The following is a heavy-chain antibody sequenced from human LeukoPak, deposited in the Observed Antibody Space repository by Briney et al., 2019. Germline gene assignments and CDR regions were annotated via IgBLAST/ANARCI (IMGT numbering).Heavy chain of an antibody. Sequence: SETLSLTCAVYGGSFSGYYWSWIRQPPGKGLEWIGEINQSGSTNYNPSLKSRVTISVDTSKNQFSLKLSSVTAADTAVYYCARDPYVGSYYAYYYYYMDVWGKGTTVTVSS. D-gene: IGHD3-16*01. J-gene: IGHJ6*03. CDR3: ARDPYVGSYYAYYYYYMDV. CDR2: INQSGST. CDR1: GGSFSGYY. V-gene: IGHV4-34*01.